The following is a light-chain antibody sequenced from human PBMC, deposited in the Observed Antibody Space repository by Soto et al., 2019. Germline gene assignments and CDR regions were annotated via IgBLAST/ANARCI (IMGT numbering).Light chain of an antibody. J-gene: IGKJ4*01. CDR1: QSVSSIY. CDR2: GAS. Sequence: EFVLTQSPGTLSLSPGERATLACRASQSVSSIYLAWYQQRPGQAPRLLIYGASSRATGIPDRFSGSGSGSDFTLTISRLEPEDFAVYFCQYYGTSLTVGGGTKVDIK. CDR3: QYYGTSLT. V-gene: IGKV3-20*01.